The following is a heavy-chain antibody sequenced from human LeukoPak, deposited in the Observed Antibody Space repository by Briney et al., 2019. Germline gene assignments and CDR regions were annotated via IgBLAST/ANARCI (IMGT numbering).Heavy chain of an antibody. CDR2: ISSSSSYI. J-gene: IGHJ4*02. D-gene: IGHD3-16*02. CDR3: ARAQYDYVWGSYRYIDY. CDR1: GFTFSSYS. Sequence: PGGSLRLSCAASGFTFSSYSMNWVRQAPGKGLEWVSSISSSSSYIYYADSVKGRFTISRDNAKNSLYLQMNSLRAEDTAVYYCARAQYDYVWGSYRYIDYWGQGTLVTVSS. V-gene: IGHV3-21*01.